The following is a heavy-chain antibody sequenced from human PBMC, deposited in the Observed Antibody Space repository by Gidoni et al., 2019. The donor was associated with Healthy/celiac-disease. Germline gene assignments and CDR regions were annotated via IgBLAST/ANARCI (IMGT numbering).Heavy chain of an antibody. CDR1: GFTFSSYW. CDR3: AREKRTVGAPPDY. CDR2: IKQDGSEK. V-gene: IGHV3-7*03. D-gene: IGHD1-26*01. Sequence: EVQLVESGGGLVQPGGSLRLSCAASGFTFSSYWMSWVRQAPGKGLEWVANIKQDGSEKYYVDSVKGRFTISRDNAKNSLYLQMNSLRAEDTAVYYCAREKRTVGAPPDYWGQGTLVTVSS. J-gene: IGHJ4*02.